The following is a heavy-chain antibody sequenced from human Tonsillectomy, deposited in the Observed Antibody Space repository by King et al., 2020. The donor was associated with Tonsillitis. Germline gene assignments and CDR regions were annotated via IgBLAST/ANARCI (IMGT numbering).Heavy chain of an antibody. Sequence: VQLVESGAEVKKPGSSVKVSCKASGGTFSSYAISWVRQAPGQGLEWMGGISPMFGTANYAQKFQGRVTITADESTSTAYMELSSLGSEDTAVYYCARGHDGSENTYFDYWGQGTLVTVSS. CDR1: GGTFSSYA. CDR2: ISPMFGTA. V-gene: IGHV1-69*01. J-gene: IGHJ4*02. D-gene: IGHD3-10*01. CDR3: ARGHDGSENTYFDY.